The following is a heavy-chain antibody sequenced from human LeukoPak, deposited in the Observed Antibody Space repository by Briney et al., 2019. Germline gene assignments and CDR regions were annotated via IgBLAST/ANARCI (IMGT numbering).Heavy chain of an antibody. D-gene: IGHD6-19*01. CDR1: GYIFTGYY. CDR2: INPNNADT. J-gene: IGHJ6*03. V-gene: IGHV1-2*02. Sequence: GASVKVSCKASGYIFTGYYIHWVRQAPGQGLEWMGWINPNNADTNYAQRFQGRVTMTRDTSISTAYMELSRLRSDDTAVYYCARVTGIAVAGTVYYMDVWGKGTTVTISS. CDR3: ARVTGIAVAGTVYYMDV.